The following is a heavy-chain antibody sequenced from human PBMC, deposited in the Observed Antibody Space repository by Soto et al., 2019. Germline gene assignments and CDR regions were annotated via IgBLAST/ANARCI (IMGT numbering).Heavy chain of an antibody. J-gene: IGHJ4*02. V-gene: IGHV1-69*01. CDR2: IIPIFGTA. D-gene: IGHD3-10*01. CDR3: ARAMYYYGSGSYPLFDY. Sequence: QVQLVQSGAEVKKPGSSVKVSCKASGGTFSSYAISWVRQAPGQGLEWMGGIIPIFGTANYAQKFQGRVTITADESTSTAYMELSSQRSEDTAVYYCARAMYYYGSGSYPLFDYWGQGTLVTVSS. CDR1: GGTFSSYA.